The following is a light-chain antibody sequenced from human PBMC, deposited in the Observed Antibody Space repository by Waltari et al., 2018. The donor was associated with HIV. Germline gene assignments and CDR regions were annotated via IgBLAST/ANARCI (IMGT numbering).Light chain of an antibody. J-gene: IGKJ2*01. CDR3: QHQDT. Sequence: DIVLTLPPGPMSLSPGESATRSCRASQSVSSSYLAWYQQKPGQAPRLLSYGASSRATGIPDRFSGSGSGTDFTLTISRLEPEDFAVYYCQHQDTFGQGTKLEIK. V-gene: IGKV3-20*01. CDR1: QSVSSSY. CDR2: GAS.